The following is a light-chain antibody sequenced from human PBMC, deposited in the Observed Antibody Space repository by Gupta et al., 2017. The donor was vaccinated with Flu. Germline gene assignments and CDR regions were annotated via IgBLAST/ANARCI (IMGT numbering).Light chain of an antibody. V-gene: IGKV1-27*01. J-gene: IGKJ1*01. Sequence: DIQMTQYPSSLSASVGDRLTITCRASQVISKFLAWYQQKPGKAPKLLIYAASTLQSGVPSRFSGSGSGTDFALTISSLQAEDVATYYCQKYNTVPWTFGQGTKVEIK. CDR2: AAS. CDR1: QVISKF. CDR3: QKYNTVPWT.